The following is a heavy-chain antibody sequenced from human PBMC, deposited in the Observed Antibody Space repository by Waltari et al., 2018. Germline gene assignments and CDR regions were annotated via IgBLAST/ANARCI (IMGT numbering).Heavy chain of an antibody. V-gene: IGHV1-2*02. CDR1: GYSCGGHY. D-gene: IGHD3-16*01. CDR2: INPTNGVT. Sequence: QVHLVQSGAEVKKSGASVKVSCKASGYSCGGHYLYWVRQAPGQGLEWMGWINPTNGVTNYAQKFQGRVTMTRDTSINSVYMDLSRLRSDDTAVYFCARGLGGSSPFDYWGRGTLVTVSS. J-gene: IGHJ4*02. CDR3: ARGLGGSSPFDY.